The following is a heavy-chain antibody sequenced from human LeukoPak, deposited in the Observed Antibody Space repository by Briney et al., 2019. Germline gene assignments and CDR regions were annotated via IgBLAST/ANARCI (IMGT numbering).Heavy chain of an antibody. V-gene: IGHV3-7*01. D-gene: IGHD3-22*01. Sequence: GGSLRLSCAASGFTFSWYWMSWVRQPPGKGLEWVANIKRDGGEQYYVDSVKGRFTISRDNAKNLVYLQMNSLRAEDTAVYYCARDTYYYDSSGYEVRYYFDYWGQGTLVTVSS. CDR1: GFTFSWYW. J-gene: IGHJ4*02. CDR2: IKRDGGEQ. CDR3: ARDTYYYDSSGYEVRYYFDY.